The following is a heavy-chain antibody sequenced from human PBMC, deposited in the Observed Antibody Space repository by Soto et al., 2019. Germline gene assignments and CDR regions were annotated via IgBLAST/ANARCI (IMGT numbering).Heavy chain of an antibody. CDR3: ARGSVIGTPSHYNGMDV. CDR1: GYTFTSTD. Sequence: QVQLVQSGAEVKKPGASVKVSCKASGYTFTSTDINWVRQATGQGLECMGWMNPNTGGTGYAQKFQGRATMTRNTSISTAYMELSSLRSEDTAVYYCARGSVIGTPSHYNGMDVWGQGTTVTVSS. V-gene: IGHV1-8*01. J-gene: IGHJ6*02. D-gene: IGHD2-21*01. CDR2: MNPNTGGT.